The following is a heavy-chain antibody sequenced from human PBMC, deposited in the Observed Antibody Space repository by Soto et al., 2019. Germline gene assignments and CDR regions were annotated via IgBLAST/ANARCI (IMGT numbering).Heavy chain of an antibody. V-gene: IGHV4-39*01. CDR3: ARQQHDDYNYYYMDV. CDR1: GGSISRDNFN. J-gene: IGHJ6*03. D-gene: IGHD1-1*01. CDR2: VYYGGTT. Sequence: SETLSLTCTVSGGSISRDNFNWGWIRQAPGKGLEWIGTVYYGGTTYYNPSLQSRVTISVDTSKNQFSLNLYSVTAADTAVYYCARQQHDDYNYYYMDVWGKGTTVTVSS.